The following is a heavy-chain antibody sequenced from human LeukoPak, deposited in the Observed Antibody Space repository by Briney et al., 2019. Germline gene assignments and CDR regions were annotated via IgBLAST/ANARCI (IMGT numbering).Heavy chain of an antibody. CDR1: GASINSYY. J-gene: IGHJ4*02. CDR2: IYDNGST. CDR3: AKHGRLADFDY. D-gene: IGHD2-15*01. Sequence: SETLSLTCTVCGASINSYYWSWVRQPPGKGLEWIGYIYDNGSTKSGSANSNHSLKSRVTLSVDTSKNQFSLKLSSVTAADTAVYYCAKHGRLADFDYWGQGTLVTVSS. V-gene: IGHV4-59*08.